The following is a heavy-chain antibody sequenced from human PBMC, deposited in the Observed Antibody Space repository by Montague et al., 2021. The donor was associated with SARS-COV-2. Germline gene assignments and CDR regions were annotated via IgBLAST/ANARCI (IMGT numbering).Heavy chain of an antibody. D-gene: IGHD3-22*01. CDR1: GGSISSGGYY. J-gene: IGHJ5*02. CDR3: ARVITVRVYWFDP. Sequence: TLSLTCTVSGGSISSGGYYWSWIRQHPGKGLEWIGYIYYSGSTYYNLSLKSRVTISVDTSKNQFSLKLSSVTAADTAVYYCARVITVRVYWFDPWGQGTLVTVSS. CDR2: IYYSGST. V-gene: IGHV4-31*03.